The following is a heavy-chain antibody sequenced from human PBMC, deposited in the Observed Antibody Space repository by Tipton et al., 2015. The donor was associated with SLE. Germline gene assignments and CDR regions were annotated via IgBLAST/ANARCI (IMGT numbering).Heavy chain of an antibody. CDR3: AGGFYYGSGTFSDFEY. Sequence: TLSLTCSVSGGSITNSNYFWGWIRQPPGKGLEWIGNIYYSGSPYYNPSLKSRVTISVDKSKSQFSLKLSSVTAADTAVYYCAGGFYYGSGTFSDFEYWGQGTLATVSS. CDR2: IYYSGSP. J-gene: IGHJ4*02. CDR1: GGSITNSNYF. D-gene: IGHD3-10*01. V-gene: IGHV4-39*07.